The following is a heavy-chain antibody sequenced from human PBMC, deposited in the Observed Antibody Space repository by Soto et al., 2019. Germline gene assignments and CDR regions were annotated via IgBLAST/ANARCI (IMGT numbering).Heavy chain of an antibody. CDR3: AKDRAAVAPRVRFDP. V-gene: IGHV3-23*01. CDR1: GFTFSGFTFSSYA. CDR2: ISGSGDNT. D-gene: IGHD6-19*01. J-gene: IGHJ5*02. Sequence: EVRLLESGGGFVQPGASLRLSCAASGFTFSGFTFSSYAMSWVRQAPGKGLEWVSSISGSGDNTYYADSAKGRFTITRDNTKNPLTLQMNSLSADDTTVYYCAKDRAAVAPRVRFDPWGQGTLVTVSS.